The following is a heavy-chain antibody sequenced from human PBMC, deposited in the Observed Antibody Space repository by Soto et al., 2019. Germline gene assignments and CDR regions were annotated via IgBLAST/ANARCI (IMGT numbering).Heavy chain of an antibody. D-gene: IGHD2-2*01. J-gene: IGHJ6*02. V-gene: IGHV1-69*01. CDR2: IIPISDTT. Sequence: QVQLVQSGAEVKKPGSSVKVSCKASGGTFSSYAISWVRQAPGQGLEWMGGIIPISDTTNYAQKFQGRVTITADESRSTAYMELSSLRSEDTAVYYCARSQGSSTSLEIYYDSYYGMDVWGQGTTVTVSS. CDR1: GGTFSSYA. CDR3: ARSQGSSTSLEIYYDSYYGMDV.